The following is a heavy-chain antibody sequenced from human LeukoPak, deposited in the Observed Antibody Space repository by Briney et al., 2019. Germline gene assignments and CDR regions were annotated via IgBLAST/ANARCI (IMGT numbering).Heavy chain of an antibody. CDR1: GFTLRSYW. Sequence: GGSLRLSCAASGFTLRSYWMSWVRQAPGKGLEWVANIKQDGSEKYYVDSVKGRFTISRDNAKNSLYLQMNSLRAEDTAVYYCARDSATVTTDYWGQGTLVTVSS. D-gene: IGHD4-17*01. V-gene: IGHV3-7*01. J-gene: IGHJ4*02. CDR2: IKQDGSEK. CDR3: ARDSATVTTDY.